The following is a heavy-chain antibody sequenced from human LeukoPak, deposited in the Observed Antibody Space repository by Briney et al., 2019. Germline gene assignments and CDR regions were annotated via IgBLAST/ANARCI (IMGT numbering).Heavy chain of an antibody. CDR1: GFTFSAFA. CDR2: ITDDGYNT. Sequence: PGGSLRLSCAASGFTFSAFAMTWVRQAPGKGLEWVSTITDDGYNTYSADSVKGRITFSRDNSKNTLSLQMNSLKTEDTAVYYCARGDLIQLWSPSFDPWGQGTLVTVSS. J-gene: IGHJ5*02. V-gene: IGHV3-23*01. CDR3: ARGDLIQLWSPSFDP. D-gene: IGHD5-18*01.